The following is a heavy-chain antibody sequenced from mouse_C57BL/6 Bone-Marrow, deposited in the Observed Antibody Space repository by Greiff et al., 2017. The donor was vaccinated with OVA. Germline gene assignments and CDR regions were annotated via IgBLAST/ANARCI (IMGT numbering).Heavy chain of an antibody. J-gene: IGHJ3*01. CDR2: IRLKSDNYAT. Sequence: EVNVVESGGGLVQPGGSMKLSCVASGFTFSNYWMNWVRQSPEKGLEWVAQIRLKSDNYATQYAESVKGRFTISRDDSKSSVYLQMNNLRAEDTGIYYCTALYDYDGFAYWGQGTLVTVSA. D-gene: IGHD2-4*01. CDR1: GFTFSNYW. V-gene: IGHV6-3*01. CDR3: TALYDYDGFAY.